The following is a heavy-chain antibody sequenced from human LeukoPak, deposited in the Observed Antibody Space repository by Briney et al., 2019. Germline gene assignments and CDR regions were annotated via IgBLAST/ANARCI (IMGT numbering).Heavy chain of an antibody. V-gene: IGHV3-30*18. CDR3: AKDSGPYCGGDCREAFDY. CDR1: RFTFSSYG. Sequence: GGSLRLSCAASRFTFSSYGMHWVRQAPGKGLEWVAVISYDGSNKYYADSVKGRFTISRDNSKNTLYLQMNSLRAEDTAVYYCAKDSGPYCGGDCREAFDYWGQGTLVTVSS. CDR2: ISYDGSNK. D-gene: IGHD2-21*02. J-gene: IGHJ4*02.